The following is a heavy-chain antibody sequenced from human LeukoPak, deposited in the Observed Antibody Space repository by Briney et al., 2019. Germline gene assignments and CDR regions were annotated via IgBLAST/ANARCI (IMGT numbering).Heavy chain of an antibody. CDR1: GVSISSSYSY. D-gene: IGHD3-3*01. V-gene: IGHV4-39*02. J-gene: IGHJ4*02. CDR3: ARSSSDYDFWSR. CDR2: IYYTGNT. Sequence: SETLSLTCTVSGVSISSSYSYWGWIRQPPGMGLEWIGSIYYTGNTYYNASLKSQVSISIDTSKNHFSLTLNSVTAADTAVYYCARSSSDYDFWSRWGQGTLVTVSS.